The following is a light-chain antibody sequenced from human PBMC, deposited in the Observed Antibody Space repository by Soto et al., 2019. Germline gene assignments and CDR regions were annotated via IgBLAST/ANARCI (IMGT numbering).Light chain of an antibody. CDR3: RQYDTYTGA. CDR1: QSISTW. CDR2: KAS. J-gene: IGKJ1*01. V-gene: IGKV1-5*03. Sequence: DIQMTQSPSTLSASVGDRVTITCRASQSISTWLAWYQQEPGKAPKLLIYKASSSESGVPSRFSGSGFGTEFTLTISNLQPEDSATYYCRQYDTYTGAFGQGTKV.